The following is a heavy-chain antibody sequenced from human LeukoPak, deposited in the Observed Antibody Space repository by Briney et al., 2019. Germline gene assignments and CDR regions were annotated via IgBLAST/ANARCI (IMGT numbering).Heavy chain of an antibody. J-gene: IGHJ3*02. CDR1: RFTFSTYA. Sequence: GRSLRHSCAASRFTFSTYAMHWVRQAPGKGLEWVAAIANDGNDKYYLDAVKGRFTVSRDNSKNTLYLQMDSLRVDDTAIYYCVRRPVDLRGYQGVFDIWGQGTLVTVSS. CDR3: VRRPVDLRGYQGVFDI. CDR2: IANDGNDK. V-gene: IGHV3-30*03. D-gene: IGHD3-22*01.